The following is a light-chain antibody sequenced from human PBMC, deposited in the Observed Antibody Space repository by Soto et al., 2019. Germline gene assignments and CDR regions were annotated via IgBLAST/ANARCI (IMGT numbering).Light chain of an antibody. Sequence: DIQMTQSPSSLSASVGDRVTITCRASQRIGSYLNWYQQRPGRAPKLLIYAASSLQGGVPTRFSGSGSGTDFTLTISSLQPEDFATYYCQQSFTSPACGQGTKVRIK. CDR3: QQSFTSPA. CDR2: AAS. CDR1: QRIGSY. J-gene: IGKJ1*01. V-gene: IGKV1-39*01.